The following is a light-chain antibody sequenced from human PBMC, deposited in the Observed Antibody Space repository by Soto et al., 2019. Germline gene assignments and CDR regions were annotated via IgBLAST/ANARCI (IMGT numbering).Light chain of an antibody. Sequence: EVVMTQSPATLSVSPGERATLSCRASQTVSSNLAWYQQKPGQSPRLLIYGTSTRATGVPARFSGSGSGTEFTLSISSLQSEDFAVYYCHQYNFWPSFGQGTKAYIK. CDR3: HQYNFWPS. V-gene: IGKV3-15*01. CDR1: QTVSSN. CDR2: GTS. J-gene: IGKJ1*01.